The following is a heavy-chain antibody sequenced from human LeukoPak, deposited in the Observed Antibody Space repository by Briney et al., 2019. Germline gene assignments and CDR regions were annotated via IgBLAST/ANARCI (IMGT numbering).Heavy chain of an antibody. Sequence: ASVKVSCKASGYTFTSYDINWVRQATGQGLEWMGWMNPNSGNTGYAQKFQGRVTMTRNTSISTAYMELSSLRPEDTAVYYCARGYIAAGWSDYWGQGTLVTVSS. V-gene: IGHV1-8*01. CDR2: MNPNSGNT. D-gene: IGHD6-13*01. CDR3: ARGYIAAGWSDY. CDR1: GYTFTSYD. J-gene: IGHJ4*02.